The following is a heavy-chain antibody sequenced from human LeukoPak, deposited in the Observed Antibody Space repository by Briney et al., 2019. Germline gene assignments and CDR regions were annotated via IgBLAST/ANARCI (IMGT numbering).Heavy chain of an antibody. CDR1: GYTFTSYG. CDR3: ARASIMITFGGVIVGLYYFDY. J-gene: IGHJ4*02. V-gene: IGHV1-18*01. CDR2: ISAYNGNT. D-gene: IGHD3-16*02. Sequence: ASVKVSCKASGYTFTSYGISWVRQAPGQGPEWMGWISAYNGNTNYAQKLQGRVTMTTDTSTSTAYMELRSLRSDDTAVYYCARASIMITFGGVIVGLYYFDYWGQGTLVTVSS.